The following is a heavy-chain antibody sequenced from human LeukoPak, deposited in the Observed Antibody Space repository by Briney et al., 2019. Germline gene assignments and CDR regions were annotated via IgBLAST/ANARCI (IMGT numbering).Heavy chain of an antibody. Sequence: GGSLRLSCAASAFTFSSYSMNWVRQAPGKGLEWVSSISSSSSYIYYADSVKGRFTISRDNSKNTLYLQMNSLRAEDTAVYYCAKDTGYYYMDVWGKGTTVTISS. J-gene: IGHJ6*03. CDR2: ISSSSSYI. CDR3: AKDTGYYYMDV. D-gene: IGHD1-14*01. CDR1: AFTFSSYS. V-gene: IGHV3-21*01.